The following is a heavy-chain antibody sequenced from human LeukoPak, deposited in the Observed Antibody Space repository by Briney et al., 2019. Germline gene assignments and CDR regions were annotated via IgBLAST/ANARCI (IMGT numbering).Heavy chain of an antibody. V-gene: IGHV1-2*02. D-gene: IGHD3-9*01. CDR1: GYTFTGYY. J-gene: IGHJ6*03. Sequence: ASVKVSCKASGYTFTGYYMHWVRQAPGQGLEWMGWINPNSGGTNYAQKFQGRVTMTRDTSISTAYMELSRLRSDDTAVYYCARAEDAWYFPYYYYMDVWGKGTTVTVSS. CDR3: ARAEDAWYFPYYYYMDV. CDR2: INPNSGGT.